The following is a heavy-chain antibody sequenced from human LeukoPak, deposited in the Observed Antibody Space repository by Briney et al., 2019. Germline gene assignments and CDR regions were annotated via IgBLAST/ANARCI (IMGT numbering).Heavy chain of an antibody. J-gene: IGHJ5*02. CDR1: GGSIHSY. CDR3: ARDSGTTGEVKFDP. D-gene: IGHD3-10*01. V-gene: IGHV4-4*07. CDR2: ISGSGTI. Sequence: PSETLSLTGTVSGGSIHSYWSWIRQPAGKGLEWIGRISGSGTITYNPALQSRLTISIDTSKNQFSLKLMSVTAADTAVYYCARDSGTTGEVKFDPWGQGTLVTVSS.